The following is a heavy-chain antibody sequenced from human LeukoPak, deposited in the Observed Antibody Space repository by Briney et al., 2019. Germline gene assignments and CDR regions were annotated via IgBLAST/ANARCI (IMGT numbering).Heavy chain of an antibody. CDR2: IRQDGSAT. D-gene: IGHD2-15*01. V-gene: IGHV3-7*01. J-gene: IGHJ4*02. CDR1: GFTFSSYG. Sequence: GGTLRLSCAASGFTFSSYGMSWVRQAPGKGLEWVANIRQDGSATYYVDSVKGRFTISRDNAENLLFLQMNSLKAEDTAVYYCASTPPGVASAIGHWGQGTLVTVSS. CDR3: ASTPPGVASAIGH.